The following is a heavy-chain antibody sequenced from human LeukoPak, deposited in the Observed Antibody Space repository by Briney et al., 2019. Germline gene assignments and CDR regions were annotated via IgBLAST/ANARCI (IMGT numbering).Heavy chain of an antibody. J-gene: IGHJ4*02. CDR2: ISSSGSII. CDR1: GFTFSDYY. Sequence: GGSLRLSCAASGFTFSDYYMSWIRQAPGKGLEWVSYISSSGSIIYYADSVKGRFTISRDNAKNSLYLQMNSLRAEDTAVYYCARSMGYYYDSSGLMGYWGQGTLVTVSS. CDR3: ARSMGYYYDSSGLMGY. D-gene: IGHD3-22*01. V-gene: IGHV3-11*01.